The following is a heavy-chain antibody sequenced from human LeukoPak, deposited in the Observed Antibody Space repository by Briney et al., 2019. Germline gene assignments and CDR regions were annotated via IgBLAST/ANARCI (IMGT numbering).Heavy chain of an antibody. V-gene: IGHV4-30-2*01. J-gene: IGHJ4*02. CDR1: GGSISSGGYS. CDR2: IYHSRST. D-gene: IGHD2-15*01. Sequence: SDTLSLTCAVYGGSISSGGYSWSWIRQPPGTDLDRIVYIYHSRSTYYNPYLKSRVTISVDRSKNQFSLKLSSVTAADTAVYYCARVSLGYCSGGSCYDYYFDYWGQGTLVTVSS. CDR3: ARVSLGYCSGGSCYDYYFDY.